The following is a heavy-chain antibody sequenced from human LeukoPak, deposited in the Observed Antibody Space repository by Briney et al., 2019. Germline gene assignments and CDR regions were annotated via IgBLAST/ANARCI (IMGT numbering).Heavy chain of an antibody. V-gene: IGHV4-39*01. CDR1: GGSINSSSSY. CDR3: ARRPWGDYYFDY. CDR2: IYYSGST. J-gene: IGHJ4*02. D-gene: IGHD2-21*02. Sequence: SETLSLTCTVSGGSINSSSSYWDWVRQPPGKGLEWIGSIYYSGSTYFDPSLKSRATISVDTSKNQFSLKLSSVTAADTAVYYCARRPWGDYYFDYWGQGTLVTVSS.